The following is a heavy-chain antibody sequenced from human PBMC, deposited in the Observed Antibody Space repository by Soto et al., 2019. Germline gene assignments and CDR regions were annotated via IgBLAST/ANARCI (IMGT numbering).Heavy chain of an antibody. CDR3: ARTTDSSGQEIAFDI. V-gene: IGHV5-51*01. Sequence: PGESLKISCKGSGYSFTSYWIGWVRQMPGKGLEWMGIIYPGDSDTRYSPSFQGQVTISADKSISTAYLQWSSLKASDTAMYYCARTTDSSGQEIAFDIWGQGTMVTVSS. J-gene: IGHJ3*02. CDR2: IYPGDSDT. CDR1: GYSFTSYW. D-gene: IGHD3-22*01.